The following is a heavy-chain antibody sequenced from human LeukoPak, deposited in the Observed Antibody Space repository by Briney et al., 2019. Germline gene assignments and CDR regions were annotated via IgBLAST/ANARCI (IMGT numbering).Heavy chain of an antibody. V-gene: IGHV3-23*01. Sequence: GGSLRLSCAASGFTFSDYYMSWVRQAPGKGLEWVSTITDSGGTTFYADSVKGRFTISRDNSKNTVYLQMNSLRAEDTAVYYCAKLWRGSHPRYFDHWGQGTLVTVSS. J-gene: IGHJ4*02. CDR2: ITDSGGTT. CDR3: AKLWRGSHPRYFDH. D-gene: IGHD1-26*01. CDR1: GFTFSDYY.